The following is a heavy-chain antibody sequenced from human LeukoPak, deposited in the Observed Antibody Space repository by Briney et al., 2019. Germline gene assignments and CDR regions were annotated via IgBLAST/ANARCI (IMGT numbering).Heavy chain of an antibody. V-gene: IGHV4-34*01. Sequence: PSETLSLTRAVYGGPFSGYYWSWIRQPPGKGLEWIGEINHSGSTNYNPSLKSRVTISVDTSKNQFSLKLSSVTAADTAVYYCARGVTTFVYWGQGTLVTVSS. CDR1: GGPFSGYY. CDR3: ARGVTTFVY. D-gene: IGHD4-11*01. CDR2: INHSGST. J-gene: IGHJ4*02.